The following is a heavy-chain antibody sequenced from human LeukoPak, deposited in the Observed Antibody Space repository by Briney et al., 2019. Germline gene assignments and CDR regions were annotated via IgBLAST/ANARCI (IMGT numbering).Heavy chain of an antibody. J-gene: IGHJ5*02. V-gene: IGHV3-30*04. Sequence: GGSLRLSCAASGFTFSRHAMHWVRQAPGKGLEWVAVISYDGSNKYYADSVEGRFTISRDNSKNTLYLQMNSLRAEDTAVYYCAREGSYGDYFNWFDPWGQGTLVTVSS. D-gene: IGHD4-17*01. CDR2: ISYDGSNK. CDR3: AREGSYGDYFNWFDP. CDR1: GFTFSRHA.